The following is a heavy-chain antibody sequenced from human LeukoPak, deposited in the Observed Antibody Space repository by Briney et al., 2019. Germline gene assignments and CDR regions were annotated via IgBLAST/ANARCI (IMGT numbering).Heavy chain of an antibody. D-gene: IGHD6-25*01. Sequence: SETLSLTCAVYGGSFSGYYWSWIRQPPGKGLEWIGEINHSGSTNYNPSLKSRVTISVDTSKNQFSLKLSSVTAADTAVYYCASFQKIAAIDYWGQGTLVTVSS. J-gene: IGHJ4*02. CDR1: GGSFSGYY. CDR3: ASFQKIAAIDY. V-gene: IGHV4-34*01. CDR2: INHSGST.